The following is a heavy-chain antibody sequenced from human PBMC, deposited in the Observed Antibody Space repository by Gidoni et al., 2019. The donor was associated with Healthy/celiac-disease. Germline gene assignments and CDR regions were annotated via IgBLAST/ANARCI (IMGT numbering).Heavy chain of an antibody. V-gene: IGHV1-46*01. Sequence: QVQLVQSGAEVKKPGASVKVSCKASGYTFTSYYMHWVRQAPGQGLEWMGIINPSGGSTSYAQKCQGRVTMNRDTSTSTVYMELSSLRSEDTAVYYCASEGRDIVVVPAANLGYYYGMDVWGQGTTVTVSS. J-gene: IGHJ6*02. CDR1: GYTFTSYY. CDR3: ASEGRDIVVVPAANLGYYYGMDV. D-gene: IGHD2-2*01. CDR2: INPSGGST.